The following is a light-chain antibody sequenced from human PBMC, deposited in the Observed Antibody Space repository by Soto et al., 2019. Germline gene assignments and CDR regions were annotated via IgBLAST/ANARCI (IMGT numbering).Light chain of an antibody. V-gene: IGKV3-15*01. Sequence: EIEMTQSPATLSLAPGERVTVSCRASESVSTNLAWYQEKAGQAPRLLIYGASTRATGIPARFSGSGSGTEFTLTISGLQSEDFAVYYCQQRSNWPWTFGQGTKVDIK. CDR1: ESVSTN. J-gene: IGKJ1*01. CDR3: QQRSNWPWT. CDR2: GAS.